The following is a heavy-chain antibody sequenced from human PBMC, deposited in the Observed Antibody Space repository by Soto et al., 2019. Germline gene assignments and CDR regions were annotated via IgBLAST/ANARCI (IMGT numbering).Heavy chain of an antibody. Sequence: GASVKVSCKGSGYTLTELSMHWVRQAPGKGLEWMGGFDPEDGETIYAQKFQGRVTMTEDTSTDTAYMELSSLRSEDTAVYYCAKRPPKLEQSLAYFDYWGQGTLVTVSS. V-gene: IGHV1-24*01. D-gene: IGHD6-19*01. J-gene: IGHJ4*02. CDR1: GYTLTELS. CDR3: AKRPPKLEQSLAYFDY. CDR2: FDPEDGET.